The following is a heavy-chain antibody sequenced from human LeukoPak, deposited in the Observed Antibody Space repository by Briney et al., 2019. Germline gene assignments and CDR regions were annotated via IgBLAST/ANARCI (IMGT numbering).Heavy chain of an antibody. J-gene: IGHJ6*03. CDR3: ARGTGYSYGWGDYYYYYYMDV. CDR1: GGSFSGYY. D-gene: IGHD5-18*01. V-gene: IGHV4-34*01. CDR2: INHSGST. Sequence: SETLSLTCAVYGGSFSGYYWSWIRQPPGKGLEWIGEINHSGSTNYNPSLKSRVTISVDTSKNQFSLKLSSVTAADTAVYYCARGTGYSYGWGDYYYYYYMDVWGKGTTVTVSS.